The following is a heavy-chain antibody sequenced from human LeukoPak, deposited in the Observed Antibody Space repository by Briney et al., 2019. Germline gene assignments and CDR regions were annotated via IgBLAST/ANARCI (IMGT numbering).Heavy chain of an antibody. CDR2: ISGSGGST. V-gene: IGHV3-23*01. J-gene: IGHJ4*02. D-gene: IGHD6-13*01. CDR3: AKGGSSSWYGAFSDY. CDR1: GFTFSSYA. Sequence: GGSLRLSCAASGFTFSSYAMSWVHQAPGKGLEWVSAISGSGGSTYYADSVKGRFTISRDNSKNTLYLQMNSLRAEDTAVYYCAKGGSSSWYGAFSDYWGQGTLVTVSS.